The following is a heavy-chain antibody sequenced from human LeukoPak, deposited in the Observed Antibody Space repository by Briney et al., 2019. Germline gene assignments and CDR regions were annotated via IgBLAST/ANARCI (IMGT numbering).Heavy chain of an antibody. D-gene: IGHD2-15*01. CDR2: IQSDGST. CDR1: GFTFSSYW. V-gene: IGHV3-74*01. CDR3: ARESYCSGGSCYSGRAFDI. Sequence: GGSLRLSCVASGFTFSSYWMHWVRQTPGQGLMWVARIQSDGSTIYADSVQSRFTISRDNAKNTVYLQMNSLRAEDTAVYYCARESYCSGGSCYSGRAFDIWGQGTMVTVSS. J-gene: IGHJ3*02.